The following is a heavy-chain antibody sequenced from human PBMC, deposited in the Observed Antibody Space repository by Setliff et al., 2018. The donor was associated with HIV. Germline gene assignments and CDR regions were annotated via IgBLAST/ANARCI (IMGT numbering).Heavy chain of an antibody. D-gene: IGHD3-16*01. V-gene: IGHV4-38-2*01. CDR3: VGVHWFDP. CDR2: INHRGIT. Sequence: SETLSLTCFVSGYSISGDYYWGWIRQPPGKGLEWIGSINHRGITYYNPSLKSRVTISVDTSNNQFSLYLNSVTAADTAVYYCVGVHWFDPWGQGTLVTVSS. J-gene: IGHJ5*02. CDR1: GYSISGDYY.